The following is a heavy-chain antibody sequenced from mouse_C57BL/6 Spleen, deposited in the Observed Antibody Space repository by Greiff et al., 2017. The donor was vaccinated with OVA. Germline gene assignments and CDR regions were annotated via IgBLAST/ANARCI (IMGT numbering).Heavy chain of an antibody. CDR3: AREDGYQYWYFDV. J-gene: IGHJ1*03. CDR2: IYPGDGDT. Sequence: VQLQQSGPELVKPGASVKISCKATGYAFSSSWMNWVKQRPGKGLEWIGRIYPGDGDTNYNGEFKGKATLTADKSSSTAYMQLSSLTSEDSAVYFCAREDGYQYWYFDVWGTGTTVTVSS. V-gene: IGHV1-82*01. CDR1: GYAFSSSW. D-gene: IGHD2-3*01.